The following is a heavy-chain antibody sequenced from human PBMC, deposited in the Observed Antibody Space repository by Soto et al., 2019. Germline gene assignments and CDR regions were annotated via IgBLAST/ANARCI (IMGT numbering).Heavy chain of an antibody. V-gene: IGHV3-73*01. CDR3: TRLITPLDY. J-gene: IGHJ4*02. D-gene: IGHD3-16*01. CDR1: WFTFSDLT. CDR2: IRSKVNNLET. Sequence: GGSLRLSCAASWFTFSDLTMHCVRQTSGRGLEWLGRIRSKVNNLETVYAASVKGRFTISRDDSKNTAYLQMNSLKTEDTAVYYCTRLITPLDYWGRGTLVTVSS.